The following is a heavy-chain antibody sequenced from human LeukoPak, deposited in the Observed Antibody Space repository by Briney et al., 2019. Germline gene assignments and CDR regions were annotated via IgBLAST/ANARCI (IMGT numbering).Heavy chain of an antibody. CDR2: INPSGGST. V-gene: IGHV1-46*01. CDR3: ARDLEAYDSSGWYGY. D-gene: IGHD3-22*01. J-gene: IGHJ4*02. CDR1: GYTFTSYY. Sequence: ASVKVSCKASGYTFTSYYMHWVRQAPGQGLEWMGIINPSGGSTSYAQKFQGRVTMTRDTSTSTVYMELSSLRSEDTAVYYCARDLEAYDSSGWYGYWGQGTLVTASS.